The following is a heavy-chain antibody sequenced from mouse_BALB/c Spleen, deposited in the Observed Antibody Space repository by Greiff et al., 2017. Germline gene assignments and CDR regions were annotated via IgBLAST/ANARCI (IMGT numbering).Heavy chain of an antibody. CDR2: INPGSGGT. CDR3: ARTGITTRNYYAMDY. J-gene: IGHJ4*01. V-gene: IGHV1-54*01. CDR1: GYAFTNYL. Sequence: QVQLQQSGAELVRPGTSVKVSCKASGYAFTNYLIEWVKQRPGQGLEWIGVINPGSGGTNYNEKFKSKATLTVDKSSSTAYMQLSSLTSEDSAVYYGARTGITTRNYYAMDYWGQGTSVTVSS. D-gene: IGHD2-4*01.